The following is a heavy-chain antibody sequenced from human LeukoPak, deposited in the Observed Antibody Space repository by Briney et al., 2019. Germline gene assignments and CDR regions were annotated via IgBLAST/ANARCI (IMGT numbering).Heavy chain of an antibody. Sequence: SETLSLTCTVSGGSISSYYWSWIRQPPGKGLEWIGYIYYSGSTNYNPSLKSRVTMSVDTSKNQFSLKLSSVTAADTAVYYCARGPPGGNFGYWGQGTLVTVSS. CDR1: GGSISSYY. CDR2: IYYSGST. D-gene: IGHD4-23*01. V-gene: IGHV4-59*12. J-gene: IGHJ4*02. CDR3: ARGPPGGNFGY.